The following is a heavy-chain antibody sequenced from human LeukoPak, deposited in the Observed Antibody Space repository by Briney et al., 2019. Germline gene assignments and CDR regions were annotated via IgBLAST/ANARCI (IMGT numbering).Heavy chain of an antibody. V-gene: IGHV1-8*01. CDR1: GYTFTSCD. D-gene: IGHD6-19*01. CDR2: MNPNSGNT. CDR3: TRGSSGRRDN. Sequence: GASVKVSCKASGYTFTSCDINWVRQATGQGLEWMGWMNPNSGNTGYGQSFQGRITMTGDISIGTAYMELSNLTSEDTAIYYCTRGSSGRRDNWGQGTLVIVSP. J-gene: IGHJ4*02.